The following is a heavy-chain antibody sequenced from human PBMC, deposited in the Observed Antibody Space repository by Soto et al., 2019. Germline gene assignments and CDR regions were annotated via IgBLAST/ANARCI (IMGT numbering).Heavy chain of an antibody. D-gene: IGHD3-22*01. CDR1: GGSISSGDYY. V-gene: IGHV4-30-4*01. J-gene: IGHJ6*02. Sequence: SETLSLTCTVSGGSISSGDYYWSWIRQPPGKGLEWIGYIYYSGSTYYNPSLKSRVTISVGTSKNQFSLKLSSVTAADTAVYYCARETYYYDSSGYYYYYGMDVWGQGTTVTVSS. CDR2: IYYSGST. CDR3: ARETYYYDSSGYYYYYGMDV.